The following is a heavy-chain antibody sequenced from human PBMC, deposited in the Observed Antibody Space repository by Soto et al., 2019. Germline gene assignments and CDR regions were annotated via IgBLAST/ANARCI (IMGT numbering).Heavy chain of an antibody. Sequence: GASVKVSCKASGGTFSSYAISWVRQAPGQGLEWMGGIIPIFGTANYAQKFQGRVTITADKSTSTVYMDLSSLRSEDTAVYYCARAVLWFGELSNGDNWAQGTLVTVSS. D-gene: IGHD3-10*01. CDR2: IIPIFGTA. V-gene: IGHV1-69*06. CDR3: ARAVLWFGELSNGDN. J-gene: IGHJ4*02. CDR1: GGTFSSYA.